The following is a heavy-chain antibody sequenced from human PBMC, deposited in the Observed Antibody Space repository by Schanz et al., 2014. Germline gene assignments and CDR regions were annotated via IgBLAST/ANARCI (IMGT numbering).Heavy chain of an antibody. CDR2: MQPDSGKT. CDR3: ARGQRRTIGRPFGP. Sequence: QVQLIQSGAEVKKPGASVKVSCTASGYTFTSYDINWVRQAIGQGPEWMGWMQPDSGKTHYAEKFQGRVAMTRDVSISTAYMELSSLASEDTAVYYCARGQRRTIGRPFGPWGQGTLVNVSS. D-gene: IGHD6-25*01. CDR1: GYTFTSYD. V-gene: IGHV1-8*01. J-gene: IGHJ5*02.